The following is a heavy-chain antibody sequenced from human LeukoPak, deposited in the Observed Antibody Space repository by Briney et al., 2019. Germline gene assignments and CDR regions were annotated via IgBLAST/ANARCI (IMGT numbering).Heavy chain of an antibody. J-gene: IGHJ5*02. CDR2: IYYTGT. CDR3: ARARPYGDYGWWFDP. Sequence: SETLSLTCTVSGGSVTDYYWSWIRQSPGKGLEWIGYIYYTGTSYNPSLKSRVTISVDTSKNQFSLQLSSVTAADTAVYYCARARPYGDYGWWFDPWGQGTLVTVSS. V-gene: IGHV4-59*02. CDR1: GGSVTDYY. D-gene: IGHD4-17*01.